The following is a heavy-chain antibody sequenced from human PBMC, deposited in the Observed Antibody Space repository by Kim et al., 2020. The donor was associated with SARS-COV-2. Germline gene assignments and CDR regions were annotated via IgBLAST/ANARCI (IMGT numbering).Heavy chain of an antibody. J-gene: IGHJ3*02. Sequence: GGSLRLSCAASGFTFSSYAMNWVRQATGKGLEWVSGISGSGGSNYHADAVKGRFTFSRDNSKNTQNQLMNSLRAEDTAVYYCAKDFYWDHSGAGAFDMWGQGTMV. V-gene: IGHV3-23*01. CDR2: ISGSGGSN. D-gene: IGHD2-15*01. CDR1: GFTFSSYA. CDR3: AKDFYWDHSGAGAFDM.